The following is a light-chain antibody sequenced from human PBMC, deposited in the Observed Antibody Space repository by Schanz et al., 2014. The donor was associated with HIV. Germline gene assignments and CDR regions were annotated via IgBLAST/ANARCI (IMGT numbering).Light chain of an antibody. V-gene: IGLV2-8*01. CDR1: SSDIGGSKY. CDR3: AAWDVNLNGPV. Sequence: QSVLTQPPSASGSPGQSVTISCTGTSSDIGGSKYFFWYQQHPGKAPKLIIYEVNKRPSGVPDRFSGSRSGNTASLAISGLQSEDEADYYCAAWDVNLNGPVFGGGTKLTVL. J-gene: IGLJ2*01. CDR2: EVN.